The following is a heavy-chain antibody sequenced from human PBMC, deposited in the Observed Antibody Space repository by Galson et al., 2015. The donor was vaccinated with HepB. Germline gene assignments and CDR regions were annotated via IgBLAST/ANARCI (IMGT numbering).Heavy chain of an antibody. Sequence: SETLSLTCAVYGGSFSGYYWSWIRQPPGKGLEWIGEINHSGSTNYNPSLKSRVTISVDTSKNQFSLKLSSVTAADTAVYYCARDRMTTIGIDYWGQGTLVTVSA. CDR1: GGSFSGYY. CDR3: ARDRMTTIGIDY. D-gene: IGHD5-24*01. V-gene: IGHV4-34*01. J-gene: IGHJ4*02. CDR2: INHSGST.